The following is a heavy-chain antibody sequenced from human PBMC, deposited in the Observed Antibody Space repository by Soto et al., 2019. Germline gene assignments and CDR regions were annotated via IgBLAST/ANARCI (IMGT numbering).Heavy chain of an antibody. D-gene: IGHD6-19*01. CDR1: GFTFSSYG. Sequence: QVQLVESGGGVVQPGRSLRLSCAASGFTFSSYGMHWVRQAPGKGLEWVAVISYDGSNKYYADSGKGRFTISRDNSKNTLYLQMNSLRAEDTAVYYCAKERHSSGWYNWFDPWGQGTLVTVSS. J-gene: IGHJ5*02. CDR3: AKERHSSGWYNWFDP. V-gene: IGHV3-30*18. CDR2: ISYDGSNK.